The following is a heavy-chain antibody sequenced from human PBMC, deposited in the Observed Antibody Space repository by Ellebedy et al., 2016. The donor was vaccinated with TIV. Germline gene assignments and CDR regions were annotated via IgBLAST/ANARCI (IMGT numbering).Heavy chain of an antibody. CDR1: GFSFSTYS. Sequence: GESLKISXTASGFSFSTYSMNWVRQAPGKGLEWVSSINFNGASTHYADSVKGRFTISRDNSKNTLYLQMNSLRAEDTAVYYCAKDRSLIFGVVMRPGMGSYMDVWGKGTTVTVSS. D-gene: IGHD3-3*01. CDR3: AKDRSLIFGVVMRPGMGSYMDV. CDR2: INFNGAST. V-gene: IGHV3-23*01. J-gene: IGHJ6*03.